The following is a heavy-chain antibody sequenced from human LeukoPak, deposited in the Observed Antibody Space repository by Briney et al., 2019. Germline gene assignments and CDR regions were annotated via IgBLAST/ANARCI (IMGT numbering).Heavy chain of an antibody. J-gene: IGHJ6*03. CDR2: IYYSGST. Sequence: SETLSLTCTVSGGSISTYYWSWIRQPPGKGLEWIGYIYYSGSTNYNPSLKSRVTISVDTSKNQFSLKLSSVTAADTAVYYCARHRGGSYPFYYYYMDVWGKGTTVTVSS. CDR1: GGSISTYY. V-gene: IGHV4-59*08. CDR3: ARHRGGSYPFYYYYMDV. D-gene: IGHD1-26*01.